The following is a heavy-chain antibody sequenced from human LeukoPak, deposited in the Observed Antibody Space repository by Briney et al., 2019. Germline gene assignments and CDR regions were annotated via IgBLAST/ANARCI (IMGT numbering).Heavy chain of an antibody. CDR3: ARGSGTVRFPRANYYYYYGMDV. CDR2: IYYSGST. Sequence: PGGSLRLSCAASGFTFSSYAMSWIRQPPGKGLEWIGSIYYSGSTYYNPSLKSRVTISVDTSKNQFSLKLSSVTAADTAVYYCARGSGTVRFPRANYYYYYGMDVWGQGTTVTVSS. D-gene: IGHD6-13*01. CDR1: GFTFSSYA. V-gene: IGHV4-39*07. J-gene: IGHJ6*02.